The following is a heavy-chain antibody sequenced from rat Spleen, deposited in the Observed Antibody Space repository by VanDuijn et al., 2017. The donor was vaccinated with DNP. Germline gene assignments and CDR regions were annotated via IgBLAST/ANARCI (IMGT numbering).Heavy chain of an antibody. CDR3: VRGNFYYSSFPDY. Sequence: EVQLVESGGGLVQPGRSLKLSCAASGFTFSDYYMAWVRQAPTKGLEWVAYISYDGGSSSSGDSVKGRFTISRDNATSTLYLQMNSLRSEDMATYYCVRGNFYYSSFPDYWGQGVMVTVSS. V-gene: IGHV5-22*01. J-gene: IGHJ2*01. CDR2: ISYDGGSS. CDR1: GFTFSDYY. D-gene: IGHD1-2*01.